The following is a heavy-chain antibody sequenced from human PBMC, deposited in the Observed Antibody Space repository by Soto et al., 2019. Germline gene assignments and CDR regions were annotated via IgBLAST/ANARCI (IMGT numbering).Heavy chain of an antibody. V-gene: IGHV3-9*01. CDR1: GFMFEDFA. Sequence: GGSLRLSCTVSGFMFEDFAMHWVRQAPGQGLEWVSGINWNGVNKGYAESVLGRFTISRDNAKKSLYLDMNYLRPEDTAFYYCVKDESINWYSGHFRHWGQGTLVTVSS. D-gene: IGHD6-13*01. CDR3: VKDESINWYSGHFRH. CDR2: INWNGVNK. J-gene: IGHJ1*01.